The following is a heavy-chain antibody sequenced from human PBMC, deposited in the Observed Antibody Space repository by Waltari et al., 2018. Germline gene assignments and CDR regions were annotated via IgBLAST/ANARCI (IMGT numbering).Heavy chain of an antibody. CDR3: ARDLGTGYFDY. D-gene: IGHD1-1*01. CDR2: ISSSGSTI. V-gene: IGHV3-11*04. CDR1: GFTFSDYL. J-gene: IGHJ4*02. Sequence: QVPLVESGGGLVQPGGSLRPPCRASGFTFSDYLLRCLRQAPGKGLEWVSYISSSGSTIYYADSVKGRFTISRDNAKNSLYLQMNSLRAEDTAVYYCARDLGTGYFDYWGQGTLVTVSS.